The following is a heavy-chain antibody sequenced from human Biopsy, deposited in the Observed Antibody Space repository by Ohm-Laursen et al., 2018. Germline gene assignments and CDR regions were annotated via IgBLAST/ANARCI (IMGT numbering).Heavy chain of an antibody. CDR2: IYSSGST. J-gene: IGHJ3*02. D-gene: IGHD3-22*01. Sequence: SGTLSLTCTVSGGSFTGHYWSWIRQPPGKGLEWIGRIYSSGSTNYNPSLKSGVTLSMDTSKRRFSLKLSFVTVADTAVYYCPRWTPEYDSSRYYLDAFDIWGQGTKVTVSS. CDR1: GGSFTGHY. CDR3: PRWTPEYDSSRYYLDAFDI. V-gene: IGHV4-4*07.